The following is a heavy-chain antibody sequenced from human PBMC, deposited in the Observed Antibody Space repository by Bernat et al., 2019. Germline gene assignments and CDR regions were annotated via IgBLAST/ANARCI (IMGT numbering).Heavy chain of an antibody. V-gene: IGHV1-69*04. CDR1: GGTFSSYA. J-gene: IGHJ6*02. Sequence: QVQLVQSGAEVKKPGSPVKVSCKASGGTFSSYAISWVRQTPGQGLEWMGRIIPILGIANYAQKFQGRVTITADKSTSTAYMELSSLRSEDTAVYYCARPKYYYDSSGYYYYGMDVWGQGTTVTVSS. CDR3: ARPKYYYDSSGYYYYGMDV. D-gene: IGHD3-22*01. CDR2: IIPILGIA.